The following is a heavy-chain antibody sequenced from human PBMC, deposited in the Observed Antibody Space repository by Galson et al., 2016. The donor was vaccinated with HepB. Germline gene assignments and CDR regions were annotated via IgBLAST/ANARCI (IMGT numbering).Heavy chain of an antibody. CDR1: GFHFRSYA. D-gene: IGHD3-10*01. CDR2: ISYDGSSK. V-gene: IGHV3-30-3*01. J-gene: IGHJ4*02. Sequence: SLRLSCAASGFHFRSYAMHWVRQAPGKGLEWVAVISYDGSSKYYADSVKGRFTISRDNSKDTLYLQMNSLRTEDTAVYYCARVSRFGELDYWGQGSVVTVS. CDR3: ARVSRFGELDY.